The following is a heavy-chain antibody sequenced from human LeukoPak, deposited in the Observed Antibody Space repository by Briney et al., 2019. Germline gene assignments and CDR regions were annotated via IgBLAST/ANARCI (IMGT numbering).Heavy chain of an antibody. V-gene: IGHV3-74*01. CDR1: GFTLSSYW. Sequence: GGSLRLSCAASGFTLSSYWMHWVRQAPGKGLVWVSRTNSDGSSTSYADSVQGRFTISRDNAKNTLYLQMNSLRAEDTAVYYCASLIYGDYGSNYFDYWGQGTLVTVSS. J-gene: IGHJ4*02. D-gene: IGHD4-17*01. CDR3: ASLIYGDYGSNYFDY. CDR2: TNSDGSST.